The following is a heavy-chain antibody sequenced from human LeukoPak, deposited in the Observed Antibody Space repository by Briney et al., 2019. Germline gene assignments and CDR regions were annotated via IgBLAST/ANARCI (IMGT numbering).Heavy chain of an antibody. V-gene: IGHV4-34*01. J-gene: IGHJ6*03. CDR2: INHSGST. CDR1: GGTFSGYS. CDR3: ARGHSGYSYFNNYFMDV. D-gene: IGHD5-12*01. Sequence: PSETLSLTCAVYGGTFSGYSWTWIRQPPGKGLEWIGEINHSGSTNYNPSLKSRVTISVDTSKNQFSLNLSSVTVADTAVYSCARGHSGYSYFNNYFMDVWGKGTTATVSS.